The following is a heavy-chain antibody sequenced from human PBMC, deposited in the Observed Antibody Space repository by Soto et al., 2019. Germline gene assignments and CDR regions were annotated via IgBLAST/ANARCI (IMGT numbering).Heavy chain of an antibody. Sequence: EVQLVESGGGLVQPGGSLSLSCAASGSTFSSYDMHWVRQVTGKGLEWVSAIGTADDTYYAGSVKGRFTISREDAKNSLYLQMNSLRAEDTAVYYCAKERIPAATWDALDVWGQGTMVTVSS. CDR3: AKERIPAATWDALDV. V-gene: IGHV3-13*01. J-gene: IGHJ3*01. CDR2: IGTADDT. CDR1: GSTFSSYD. D-gene: IGHD2-15*01.